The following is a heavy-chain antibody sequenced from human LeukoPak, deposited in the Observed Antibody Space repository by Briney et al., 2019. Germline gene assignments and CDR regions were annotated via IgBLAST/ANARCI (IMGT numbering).Heavy chain of an antibody. D-gene: IGHD3-3*02. CDR1: GGSFSGYY. CDR3: ARRWARYSPFLRDAFDI. CDR2: INHSGST. J-gene: IGHJ3*02. V-gene: IGHV4-34*01. Sequence: PSETLSLTCAVYGGSFSGYYWSWIRQPPGKGLEWIGEINHSGSTNYNPSLKSRVTISVDTSKNQLSLKLSSVTAADTAVYYCARRWARYSPFLRDAFDIWGQGTMVTVSS.